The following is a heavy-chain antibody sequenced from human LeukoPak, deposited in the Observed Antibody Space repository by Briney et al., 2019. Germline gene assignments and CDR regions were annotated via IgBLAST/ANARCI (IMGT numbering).Heavy chain of an antibody. Sequence: PSETLSLTCAVYGWSFNDYYWNWIRQPPGKGLEWVEEINARGDTNFNPSLKSRVTISVDTSKSQFPLTLTSMIAADTAVYYCARGQVPAARGYNWFDPWGQGTLVTVSS. CDR2: INARGDT. CDR1: GWSFNDYY. D-gene: IGHD2-2*01. V-gene: IGHV4-34*01. CDR3: ARGQVPAARGYNWFDP. J-gene: IGHJ5*02.